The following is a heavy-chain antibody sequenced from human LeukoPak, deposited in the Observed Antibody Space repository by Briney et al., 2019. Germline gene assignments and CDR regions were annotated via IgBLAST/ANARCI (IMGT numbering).Heavy chain of an antibody. CDR1: GFTFSNYG. Sequence: GGSLRLSCAASGFTFSNYGMNWVRQAPGKGLEWVSYISSTSSTINYADFVKGRFTISRDKNSLYLQMNSLRAEDTAVYYCARGGSSRPDYWGQGTLVIVSS. J-gene: IGHJ4*02. V-gene: IGHV3-48*01. CDR3: ARGGSSRPDY. CDR2: ISSTSSTI.